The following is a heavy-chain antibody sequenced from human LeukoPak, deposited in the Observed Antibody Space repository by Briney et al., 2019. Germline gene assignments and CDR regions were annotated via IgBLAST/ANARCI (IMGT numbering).Heavy chain of an antibody. V-gene: IGHV4-39*01. Sequence: PSETLSLTCTVPGGSVSSTTYYRRWIRQPPGKGLEWIASINYSGSTYYNPSLKSRVTISVDTSENQFSLKLSSVTAADTAVYYCARYVAYGSGKYYFDYWGQGTLVTVSS. CDR2: INYSGST. D-gene: IGHD3-10*01. J-gene: IGHJ4*02. CDR1: GGSVSSTTYY. CDR3: ARYVAYGSGKYYFDY.